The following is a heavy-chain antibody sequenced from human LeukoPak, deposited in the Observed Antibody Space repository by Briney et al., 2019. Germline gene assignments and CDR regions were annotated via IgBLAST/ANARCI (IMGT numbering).Heavy chain of an antibody. CDR2: ISSNGGST. D-gene: IGHD2-15*01. V-gene: IGHV3-64*01. J-gene: IGHJ4*02. CDR1: GFTFSSYA. Sequence: PGGSLRLSCAASGFTFSSYAMHWVRQAPGKGLEYVSAISSNGGSTYYANSVKGRFTISRDNSKNTLYLQMGSLRAEDMAVYYCTTSVVAATLFDYWGQGTLVTVSS. CDR3: TTSVVAATLFDY.